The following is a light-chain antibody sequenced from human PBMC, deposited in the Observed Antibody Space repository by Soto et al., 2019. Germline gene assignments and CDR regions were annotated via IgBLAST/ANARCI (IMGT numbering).Light chain of an antibody. Sequence: QSVLTQPPSASGSPGQSVTISCTGTSSDVGGYNYVSWYQQHPGKAPKLMIYEVIKWPSGVPDRFSGSKSGNTASLAVSGLQAEDEADYYCSSYAGSNNLVFGGGTKLTVL. J-gene: IGLJ3*02. V-gene: IGLV2-8*01. CDR1: SSDVGGYNY. CDR3: SSYAGSNNLV. CDR2: EVI.